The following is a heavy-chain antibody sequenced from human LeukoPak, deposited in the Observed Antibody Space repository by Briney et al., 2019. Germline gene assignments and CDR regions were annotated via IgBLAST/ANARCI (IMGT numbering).Heavy chain of an antibody. CDR3: AAGEPHVY. V-gene: IGHV3-33*08. Sequence: PGGSLRLSCAASGFTFSSYAMHWVRQAPGKGLEWVAIIWYDGSNEYYADSVKGRFTISRDNSKNTLYLQMNSLRAEDTAVYYCAAGEPHVYWGQGALVTVSS. CDR2: IWYDGSNE. D-gene: IGHD1-14*01. J-gene: IGHJ4*02. CDR1: GFTFSSYA.